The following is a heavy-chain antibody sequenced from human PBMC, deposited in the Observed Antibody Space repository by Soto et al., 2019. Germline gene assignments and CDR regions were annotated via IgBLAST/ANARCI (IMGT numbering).Heavy chain of an antibody. CDR3: TRRWYCATTSCQKYFDY. CDR2: IFFSGIT. D-gene: IGHD2-2*01. J-gene: IGHJ4*02. Sequence: GSLRLSCAASGFTFSSYAMSWIRQSPGKGLEWIGSIFFSGITYYNPSLQSRVTVSVDTSNNQFSLELNSVTAADTAMYYCTRRWYCATTSCQKYFDYWGQGTMVTVSS. CDR1: GFTFSSYA. V-gene: IGHV4-59*04.